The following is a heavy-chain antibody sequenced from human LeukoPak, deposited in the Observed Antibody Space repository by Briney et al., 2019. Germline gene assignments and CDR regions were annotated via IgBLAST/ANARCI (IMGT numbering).Heavy chain of an antibody. CDR2: IIPIFGTA. D-gene: IGHD6-13*01. J-gene: IGHJ4*02. V-gene: IGHV1-69*13. Sequence: GASVKVSCKASGYTFTDYYMHWVRQAPGQGLEWMGGIIPIFGTANYAQKFQGRVTITADESTSTAYMELSSLRSEDTAVYYCARDRYSSSWSVLDYWGQGTLVTVSS. CDR3: ARDRYSSSWSVLDY. CDR1: GYTFTDYY.